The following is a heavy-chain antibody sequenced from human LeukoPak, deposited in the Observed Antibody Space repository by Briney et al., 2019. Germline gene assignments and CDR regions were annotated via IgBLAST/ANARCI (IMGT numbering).Heavy chain of an antibody. J-gene: IGHJ5*02. D-gene: IGHD2-15*01. V-gene: IGHV4-38-2*02. CDR2: MFHSGST. CDR3: ARDNRYCNGGYCSNWFDP. CDR1: GYSISSGHY. Sequence: SETLSLTCTVSGYSISSGHYWAWIRQSPEKGLECIATMFHSGSTYYNPSLKSRVTMSVDTSKNQFSLKLTSVTAADTAVYYCARDNRYCNGGYCSNWFDPWGQGTLVTVSS.